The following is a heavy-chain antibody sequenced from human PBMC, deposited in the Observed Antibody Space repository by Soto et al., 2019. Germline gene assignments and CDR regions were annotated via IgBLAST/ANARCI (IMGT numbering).Heavy chain of an antibody. CDR1: GFTFSSYW. Sequence: EVQLVESGGDLVQPGGSLRLSCAASGFTFSSYWMAWVRQSPGKGLEWVASMNQHGSDIQYVDSVRGRFTISRDNARKLLYLPMNNPRGEDTGIYYCATDTYCPATCYRGHGNWGQGTLVTVSS. CDR2: MNQHGSDI. J-gene: IGHJ4*02. D-gene: IGHD2-8*02. CDR3: ATDTYCPATCYRGHGN. V-gene: IGHV3-7*03.